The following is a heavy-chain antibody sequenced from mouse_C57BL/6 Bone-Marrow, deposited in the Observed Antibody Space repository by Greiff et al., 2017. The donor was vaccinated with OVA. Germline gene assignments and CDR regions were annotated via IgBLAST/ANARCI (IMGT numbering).Heavy chain of an antibody. CDR2: ISSGGDYI. Sequence: DVQLVESGEGLVKPGGSLKLSCAASGFTFSSYAMSWVRQTPEKRLEWVAYISSGGDYIYYADTVKGRFTISRDNARNTLYLQMSSLKSEDTAMYYCTRDRGHYYGYWYFDVWGTGTTVTVSS. J-gene: IGHJ1*03. D-gene: IGHD1-1*01. V-gene: IGHV5-9-1*02. CDR1: GFTFSSYA. CDR3: TRDRGHYYGYWYFDV.